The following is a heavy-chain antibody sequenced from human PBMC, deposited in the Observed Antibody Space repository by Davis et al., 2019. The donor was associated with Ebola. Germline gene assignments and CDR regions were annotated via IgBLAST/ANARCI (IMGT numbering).Heavy chain of an antibody. CDR3: AREMTRYRYGSVLD. Sequence: AASVKVSCKASGYSFTSYYIHWVRQAPGQGLEWMGIINPSGGSTSYAQKFQGRVTMTRNTSISTAYLELSSLSSEDTAVYYCAREMTRYRYGSVLDWGQGTLVTVSS. V-gene: IGHV1-46*01. D-gene: IGHD3-16*02. CDR2: INPSGGST. CDR1: GYSFTSYY. J-gene: IGHJ4*02.